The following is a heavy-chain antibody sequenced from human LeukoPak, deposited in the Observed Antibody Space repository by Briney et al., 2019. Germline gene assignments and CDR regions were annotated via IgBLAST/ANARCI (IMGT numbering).Heavy chain of an antibody. D-gene: IGHD3-3*01. J-gene: IGHJ4*02. CDR3: ARGSYYDFWSGYYSGFDY. CDR1: GFTVSSNY. Sequence: PGGSLRLSCAASGFTVSSNYMSWVRQAPGKGLEWVSVIYSGGSTYYADSVKGRFTISRDNSKNTLYPQMNSLRAEDTAVYYCARGSYYDFWSGYYSGFDYWGQGTLVTVSS. CDR2: IYSGGST. V-gene: IGHV3-53*01.